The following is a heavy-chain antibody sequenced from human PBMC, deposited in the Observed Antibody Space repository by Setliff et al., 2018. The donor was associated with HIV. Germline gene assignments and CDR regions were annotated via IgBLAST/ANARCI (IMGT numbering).Heavy chain of an antibody. CDR1: GGTFSSYA. V-gene: IGHV1-69*05. Sequence: SVKVSCKASGGTFSSYAISWVRRAPGQGLEWMGGIIPIFGTANYAQKLQGRVTMTTDTSTSTAYMELRSLRSDDTAVYYCAREIGDYYDSSGYYPPTDYYYGMDVWGQGTTVTVSS. D-gene: IGHD3-22*01. CDR3: AREIGDYYDSSGYYPPTDYYYGMDV. CDR2: IIPIFGTA. J-gene: IGHJ6*02.